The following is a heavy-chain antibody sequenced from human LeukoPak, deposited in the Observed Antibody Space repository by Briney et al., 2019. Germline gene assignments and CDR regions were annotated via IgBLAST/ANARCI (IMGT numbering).Heavy chain of an antibody. Sequence: SETLSLTCAVYGGSLSGYHWSWIRQPPGKGLEWIGEINHSGSTNYNPSLKSRVTMSIDTSKNQFSLQLSSVTAADTAVYYCARRNYGYDFPYWGQGTLVTVSS. D-gene: IGHD5-12*01. J-gene: IGHJ4*02. V-gene: IGHV4-34*01. CDR2: INHSGST. CDR1: GGSLSGYH. CDR3: ARRNYGYDFPY.